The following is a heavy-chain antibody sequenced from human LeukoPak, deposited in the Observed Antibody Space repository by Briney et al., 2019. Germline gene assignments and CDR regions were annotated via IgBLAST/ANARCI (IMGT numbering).Heavy chain of an antibody. V-gene: IGHV4-34*01. CDR3: ARKSPYDFWSGYYYDYYYYGMDV. CDR2: INHSGST. CDR1: GGSFSGYY. D-gene: IGHD3-3*01. J-gene: IGHJ6*02. Sequence: PSETLSLTCAVYGGSFSGYYWSWIRQPPQKGLEWIGEINHSGSTNYNPSLKSRVTISVDTSKNQFSLKLSSVTAADTAVYYCARKSPYDFWSGYYYDYYYYGMDVWGQGTTVTVSS.